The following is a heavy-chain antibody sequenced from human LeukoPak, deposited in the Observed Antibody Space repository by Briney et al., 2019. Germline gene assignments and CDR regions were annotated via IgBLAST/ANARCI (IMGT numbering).Heavy chain of an antibody. Sequence: GGSLRLSCAASGFTLSSYSMNWVRQAPGKGLEWVSSISSSSSYIYYADSVKGRFTISRDNAKNSLYLQMNSLRAGDTAVYYCARAEYSSSSGYFDYWGQGTLVTVSS. CDR2: ISSSSSYI. CDR1: GFTLSSYS. J-gene: IGHJ4*02. CDR3: ARAEYSSSSGYFDY. D-gene: IGHD6-6*01. V-gene: IGHV3-21*01.